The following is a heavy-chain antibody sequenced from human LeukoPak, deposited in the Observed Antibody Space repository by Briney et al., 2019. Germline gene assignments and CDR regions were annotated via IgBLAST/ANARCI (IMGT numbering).Heavy chain of an antibody. D-gene: IGHD3-16*01. CDR3: ARDYDIHEYYFDY. CDR1: GFTFRSYA. Sequence: GGSLRLSCAASGFTFRSYAMHWVRQAPGKGLEWVAVISYDGGNKYYADSVKGRFTISRDNSKNTLYLQMNSLRAEDTAVYYCARDYDIHEYYFDYWGQGTLVTVSS. V-gene: IGHV3-30*01. J-gene: IGHJ4*02. CDR2: ISYDGGNK.